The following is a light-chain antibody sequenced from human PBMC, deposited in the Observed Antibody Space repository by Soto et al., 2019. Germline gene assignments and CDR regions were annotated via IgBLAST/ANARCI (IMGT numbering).Light chain of an antibody. Sequence: DIQMTQSPSSLSASVGDRVTITCQASQDISNYLNWYQQKPGKAPKLLIYDACNLETGVPSRFSGSGSGTDFTVTISSLQPEDIATYYCQQYDNLPLTFGGGTKVEIK. CDR3: QQYDNLPLT. CDR1: QDISNY. CDR2: DAC. J-gene: IGKJ4*01. V-gene: IGKV1-33*01.